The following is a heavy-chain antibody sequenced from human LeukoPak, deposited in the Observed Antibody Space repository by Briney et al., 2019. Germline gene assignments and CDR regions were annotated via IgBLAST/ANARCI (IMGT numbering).Heavy chain of an antibody. D-gene: IGHD2-15*01. CDR3: ARGGYCSGGSCYVGIYYYYYMDV. J-gene: IGHJ6*03. CDR2: ISAYNGNT. CDR1: GYTITNYG. V-gene: IGHV1-18*01. Sequence: ASVKVSCKASGYTITNYGMNWVRQAPGQGLEWMGWISAYNGNTNYAQKLQGRVTMTTDTSTSTAYMELRSLRSDDTAVYYCARGGYCSGGSCYVGIYYYYYMDVWGKGTTVTVSS.